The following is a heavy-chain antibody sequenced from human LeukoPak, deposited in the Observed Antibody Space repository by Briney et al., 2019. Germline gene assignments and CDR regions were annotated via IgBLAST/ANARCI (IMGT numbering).Heavy chain of an antibody. CDR1: GFSFSSYW. D-gene: IGHD6-13*01. CDR3: ATGGVAAGFDF. V-gene: IGHV3-7*03. CDR2: IRHDGAEK. J-gene: IGHJ4*02. Sequence: GGSLRLSCAASGFSFSSYWMTWVRQAPGKGLEWVANIRHDGAEKYYVDSMKGRFTVSRDNTKNSLYLQINSLRAEDTAVYYCATGGVAAGFDFWGQGTLVTVSP.